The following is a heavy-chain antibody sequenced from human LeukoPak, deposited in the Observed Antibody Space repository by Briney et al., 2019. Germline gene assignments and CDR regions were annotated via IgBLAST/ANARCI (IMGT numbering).Heavy chain of an antibody. CDR3: ARDNWNYYYFDY. J-gene: IGHJ4*02. CDR2: IYYSGST. Sequence: PSETLSLTCTVSGGSLSSHYWSWIRQPPGKGLEWVGYIYYSGSTNYNPSLKSRVTISVDTSKNQFSLKLSSVTATDTAVYYCARDNWNYYYFDYWGQGTLVTVSS. CDR1: GGSLSSHY. D-gene: IGHD1-7*01. V-gene: IGHV4-59*11.